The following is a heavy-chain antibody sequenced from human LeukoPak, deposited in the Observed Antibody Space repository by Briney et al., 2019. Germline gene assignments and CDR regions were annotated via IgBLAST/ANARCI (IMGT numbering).Heavy chain of an antibody. CDR3: ARSILRYYFDSSGYYPYYFDY. D-gene: IGHD3-22*01. CDR1: GGSFSSSSYY. CDR2: INYRGSN. J-gene: IGHJ4*02. V-gene: IGHV4-39*07. Sequence: SETLSLTCTVAGGSFSSSSYYWGWIRQPPGKGLEWVGSINYRGSNYHNSSLKSRVTMSVDTSKNQFSLKLSSVTAADTAVYYCARSILRYYFDSSGYYPYYFDYWGQGMLVTVSS.